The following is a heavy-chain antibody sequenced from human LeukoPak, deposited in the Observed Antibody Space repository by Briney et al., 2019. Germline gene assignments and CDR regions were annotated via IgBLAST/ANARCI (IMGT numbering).Heavy chain of an antibody. J-gene: IGHJ4*02. CDR2: INHSGST. V-gene: IGHV4-34*01. D-gene: IGHD6-13*01. CDR1: GRSFSGYY. Sequence: PSETLSLTCAVYGRSFSGYYWSWIRQPPGKGLEWIGEINHSGSTNYNPSLNSRVTISVDTSKNQFSLKLSSVTAADTAVYYCARTIAAAGTYFFDYWGQGTLVTVSS. CDR3: ARTIAAAGTYFFDY.